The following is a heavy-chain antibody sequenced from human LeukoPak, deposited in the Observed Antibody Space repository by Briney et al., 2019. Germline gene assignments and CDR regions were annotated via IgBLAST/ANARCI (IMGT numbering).Heavy chain of an antibody. CDR3: ARDLGYSSSWSKYAFDI. V-gene: IGHV1-18*01. CDR1: GYTFTNYG. CDR2: ISAYNGDT. J-gene: IGHJ3*02. D-gene: IGHD6-13*01. Sequence: ASVKVSCKGSGYTFTNYGISWVRQAPGQGLEWMGWISAYNGDTKYAQRLQGRVTMTTDTSTSTAYMDLRSLRSDDTAVYYCARDLGYSSSWSKYAFDIWGQGTMVTVSS.